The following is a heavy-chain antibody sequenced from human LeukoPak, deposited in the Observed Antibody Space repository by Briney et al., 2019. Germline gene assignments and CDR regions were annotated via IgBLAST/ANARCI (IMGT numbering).Heavy chain of an antibody. CDR1: GGSISSYY. V-gene: IGHV4-59*12. Sequence: SETLSLTCTVSGGSISSYYWSWIRQPPGKGLEWIGYIYYSGSTNYNPSLKSRVTISVDTSKNQFSLKLSSVTAADTAVYYCARDRAARRFWFSTGLFDYWGQGTLVTVSS. D-gene: IGHD3-10*01. CDR2: IYYSGST. CDR3: ARDRAARRFWFSTGLFDY. J-gene: IGHJ4*02.